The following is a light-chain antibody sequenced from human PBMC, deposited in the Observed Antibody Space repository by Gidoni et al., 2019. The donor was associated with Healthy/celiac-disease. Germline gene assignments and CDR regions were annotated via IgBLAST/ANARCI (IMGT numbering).Light chain of an antibody. CDR2: DAS. Sequence: EIVLTQSPAPLSLSPGEQATLSCRASQSVSSYLAWYQQKPGQAPRLLIYDASNRATGIPSRFSGSGSGTDFTLTISSLEPEDFAVYYCQQRSNWPPITFGAGTKVEIK. V-gene: IGKV3-11*01. J-gene: IGKJ4*01. CDR3: QQRSNWPPIT. CDR1: QSVSSY.